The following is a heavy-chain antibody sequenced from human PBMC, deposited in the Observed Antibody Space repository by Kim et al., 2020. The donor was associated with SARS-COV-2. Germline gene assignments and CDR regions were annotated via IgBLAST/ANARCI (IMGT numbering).Heavy chain of an antibody. J-gene: IGHJ6*02. CDR1: GFTFSSYA. Sequence: GGSLRLSCSASGFTFSSYAMHWVRQAPGKGLEYVSPISSNGGSTYYADSVKGRFTISRDNSKNTLYLQMSSLRAQDTAVYYCVKFPLRNPYGMDVWGQGTTVTVSS. CDR2: ISSNGGST. CDR3: VKFPLRNPYGMDV. V-gene: IGHV3-64D*06. D-gene: IGHD1-1*01.